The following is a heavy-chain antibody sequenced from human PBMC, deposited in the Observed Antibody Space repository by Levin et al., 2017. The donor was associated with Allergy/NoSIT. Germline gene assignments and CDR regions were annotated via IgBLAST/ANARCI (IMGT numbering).Heavy chain of an antibody. V-gene: IGHV4-39*07. CDR1: GGSISSSSYY. CDR2: IYYSGST. Sequence: SQTLSLTRTVSGGSISSSSYYWGWIRQPPGKGLEWIGSIYYSGSTYYNPSLKSRVTISVDTSKNQFSLKLSSVTAADTAVYYCARGSTVTTTFDYWGQGTLVTVSS. D-gene: IGHD4-17*01. CDR3: ARGSTVTTTFDY. J-gene: IGHJ4*02.